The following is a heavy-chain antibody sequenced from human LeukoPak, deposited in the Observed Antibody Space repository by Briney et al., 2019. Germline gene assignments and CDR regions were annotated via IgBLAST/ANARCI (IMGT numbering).Heavy chain of an antibody. V-gene: IGHV4-59*08. CDR1: GGSISSYS. Sequence: PSETLSLTCTVSGGSISSYSWSWIRQPPGKGLEWIGSIYYSGSINYNPSLKSRVTMSVDTSKNQFSLKLSSVTAADTAVYYCARHGGESIVAMILHAFDIWGQGTMVTVS. J-gene: IGHJ3*02. D-gene: IGHD5-12*01. CDR3: ARHGGESIVAMILHAFDI. CDR2: IYYSGSI.